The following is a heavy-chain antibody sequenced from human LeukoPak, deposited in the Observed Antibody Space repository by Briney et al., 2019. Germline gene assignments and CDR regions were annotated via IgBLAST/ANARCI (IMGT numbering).Heavy chain of an antibody. J-gene: IGHJ4*02. CDR3: ARGRTGPGPPSWGLRPVFDY. CDR1: GGSISSGGYS. CDR2: IYHSGST. Sequence: SQTLSLTCAVSGGSISSGGYSWSWIRQPPGKGLEWIGYIYHSGSTYYNPSLKSRVTISVDRSENQFSLKLSSVTAADTAVYYCARGRTGPGPPSWGLRPVFDYWGQGTLVTVSS. D-gene: IGHD3-16*01. V-gene: IGHV4-30-2*01.